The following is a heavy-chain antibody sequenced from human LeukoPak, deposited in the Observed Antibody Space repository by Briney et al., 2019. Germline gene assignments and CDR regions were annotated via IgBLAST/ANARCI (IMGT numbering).Heavy chain of an antibody. CDR1: GFTFSGYA. CDR3: AKSSSSWSYYFNY. CDR2: ITITGSSP. J-gene: IGHJ4*02. V-gene: IGHV3-23*01. D-gene: IGHD6-13*01. Sequence: GGSLRLSCAASGFTFSGYAMAWVRQAPGKGLEWVSSITITGSSPSYADSVKGRFTVSRDNSKNTLYLQMNSQRAEDTAVYFCAKSSSSWSYYFNYWGQGTLVTVSS.